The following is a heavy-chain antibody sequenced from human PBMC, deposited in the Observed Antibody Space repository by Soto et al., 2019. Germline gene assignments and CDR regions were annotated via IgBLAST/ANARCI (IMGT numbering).Heavy chain of an antibody. J-gene: IGHJ5*02. D-gene: IGHD2-2*01. CDR2: IIPILGIA. CDR3: ARGYCSSTSCSNWFDP. V-gene: IGHV1-69*02. Sequence: QVQLVQSGAEVKKPGSSVKVSCKASGGTFSSYTISWVRQAPGQGLEWMGRIIPILGIANYAQKFQGRVTITADKSTSTAYMELSSLRSEDTAVYYCARGYCSSTSCSNWFDPWGQGTLVTVSS. CDR1: GGTFSSYT.